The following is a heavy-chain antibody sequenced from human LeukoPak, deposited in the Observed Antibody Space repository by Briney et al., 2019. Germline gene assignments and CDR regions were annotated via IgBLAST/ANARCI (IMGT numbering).Heavy chain of an antibody. CDR2: IYYSGST. J-gene: IGHJ6*02. Sequence: SETLSLTCTVSGGSISSSSYYWGWIRPPPGKGLEWIGSIYYSGSTYYNPSLKSRVTISVDTSKNQFSLKLSSVTAADTAVYYCARVLLWFGELLPYGMDVWGQGTTVTVSS. CDR3: ARVLLWFGELLPYGMDV. CDR1: GGSISSSSYY. D-gene: IGHD3-10*01. V-gene: IGHV4-39*07.